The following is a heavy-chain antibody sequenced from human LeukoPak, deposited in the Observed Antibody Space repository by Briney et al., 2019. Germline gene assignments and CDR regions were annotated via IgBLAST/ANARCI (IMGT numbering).Heavy chain of an antibody. D-gene: IGHD3-9*01. CDR3: AKCPSGVLRYFAPIDY. CDR1: KFTFSNYG. V-gene: IGHV3-30*18. J-gene: IGHJ4*02. CDR2: ISSDGSNK. Sequence: LAGRSLRLSCAASKFTFSNYGMHWVRQAPGKGLEWVAVISSDGSNKYYADSVKGRFTISRDSSKNTLYLQMNSLRAEDTAVYYCAKCPSGVLRYFAPIDYWGQGTLVTVSS.